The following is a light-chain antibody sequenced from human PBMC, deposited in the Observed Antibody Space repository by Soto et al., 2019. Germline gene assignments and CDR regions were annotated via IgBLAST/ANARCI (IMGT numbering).Light chain of an antibody. V-gene: IGKV1-39*01. CDR3: QQSYSTPSIT. J-gene: IGKJ5*01. CDR2: STS. Sequence: AAGDRVNITCRASQNIRNSLNWYQQKPGKAPKLLISSTSSLQSGVPSRFSGSGSGTDFTLTISSLQPEDFASYYCQQSYSTPSITFGQGTRLEI. CDR1: QNIRNS.